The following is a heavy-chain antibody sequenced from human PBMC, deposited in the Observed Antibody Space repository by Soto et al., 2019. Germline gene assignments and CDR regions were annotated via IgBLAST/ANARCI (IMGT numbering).Heavy chain of an antibody. Sequence: EVQLLESGVGLVQPGGSLRLSCAASGFTFSSYAMSWVRQAPGKGLEWVSAISGSGGSTYYADSVKGRFTISRDNSKNPLYLQMNRLRAEDTAVYYCAKDRVVAMPSWFDPWGQGTLVTVSS. J-gene: IGHJ5*02. V-gene: IGHV3-23*01. D-gene: IGHD5-12*01. CDR3: AKDRVVAMPSWFDP. CDR2: ISGSGGST. CDR1: GFTFSSYA.